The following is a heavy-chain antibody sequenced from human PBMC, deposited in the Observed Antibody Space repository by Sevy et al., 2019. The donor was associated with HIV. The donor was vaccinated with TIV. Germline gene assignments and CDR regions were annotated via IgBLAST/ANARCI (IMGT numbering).Heavy chain of an antibody. CDR3: ARRPFGGVIVPFDY. D-gene: IGHD3-16*02. CDR1: GGSISSSSYY. V-gene: IGHV4-39*01. J-gene: IGHJ4*02. CDR2: IYYSGST. Sequence: SETLSLTCTVSGGSISSSSYYWGWIRQPPGKGLEWIGSIYYSGSTYYNPSLKSRVTISVDTSMNQFSLKLSSVTAADTAVYYCARRPFGGVIVPFDYWGQGTLVTVSS.